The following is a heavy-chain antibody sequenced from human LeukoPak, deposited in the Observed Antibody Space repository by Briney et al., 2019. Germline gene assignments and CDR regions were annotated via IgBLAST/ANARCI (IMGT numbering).Heavy chain of an antibody. J-gene: IGHJ4*02. CDR2: ISGSGGST. Sequence: GGSLRLSCAASGFTFSSYAMSWVRQALGKGLEWVSAISGSGGSTYYADSVKGRFTISRDNSKNTLYLQMNSLRAEDTAVYYCAKGDCSSTSCPHGRLLFDYWGQGTLVTVSS. V-gene: IGHV3-23*01. D-gene: IGHD2-2*01. CDR3: AKGDCSSTSCPHGRLLFDY. CDR1: GFTFSSYA.